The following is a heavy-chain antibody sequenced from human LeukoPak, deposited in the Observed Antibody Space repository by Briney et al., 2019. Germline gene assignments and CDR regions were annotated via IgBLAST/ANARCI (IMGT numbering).Heavy chain of an antibody. J-gene: IGHJ3*02. Sequence: GGSLRLSCAASVFSLRDYSIHWVRQAPGKALEWVSYISDSAMTIHYADSVKGRFTISRDNAKNSPFLQMNSLRDEDTAVYYCTRDLLTGDLDEVFDIWGQGTMVTVSS. D-gene: IGHD3-9*01. CDR2: ISDSAMTI. CDR3: TRDLLTGDLDEVFDI. CDR1: VFSLRDYS. V-gene: IGHV3-48*02.